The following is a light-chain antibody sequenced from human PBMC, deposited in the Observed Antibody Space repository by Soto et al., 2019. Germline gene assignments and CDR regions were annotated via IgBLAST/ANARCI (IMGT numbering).Light chain of an antibody. V-gene: IGKV3D-15*01. Sequence: EIVMTQSPATLSVSPGERATLSCRASQSVSSNLAWYQQKPGQAPRLLIYGASSRATGIPDRISGSGSGTDFTLTISSLQPEDFATYYCQQLNSYPITFGQGTRLEV. CDR3: QQLNSYPIT. CDR1: QSVSSN. J-gene: IGKJ5*01. CDR2: GAS.